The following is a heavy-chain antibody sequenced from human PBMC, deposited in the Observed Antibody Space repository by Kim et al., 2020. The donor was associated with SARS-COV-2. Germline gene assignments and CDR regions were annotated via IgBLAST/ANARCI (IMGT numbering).Heavy chain of an antibody. V-gene: IGHV4-39*01. CDR3: ARHGGDSSSRGYFQH. Sequence: PSLKSRFTISVDPSKNHFSLKLSSVTAADTAVYYCARHGGDSSSRGYFQHWGQGTLVTVSS. J-gene: IGHJ1*01. D-gene: IGHD6-13*01.